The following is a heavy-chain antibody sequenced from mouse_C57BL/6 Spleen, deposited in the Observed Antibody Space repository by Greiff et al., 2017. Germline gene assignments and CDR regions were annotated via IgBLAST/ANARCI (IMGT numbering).Heavy chain of an antibody. CDR1: GFTFSDYG. CDR3: ARDYGSSGAMDY. Sequence: EVKLQESGGGLVKPGGSLKLSCAASGFTFSDYGMHWVRQAPEKGLEWVAYISSGSSTIYYADTVKGRFTISRDNAKNTLFLQMTSLRSEDTAMYYCARDYGSSGAMDYWGQGTSVTVSS. J-gene: IGHJ4*01. V-gene: IGHV5-17*01. D-gene: IGHD1-1*01. CDR2: ISSGSSTI.